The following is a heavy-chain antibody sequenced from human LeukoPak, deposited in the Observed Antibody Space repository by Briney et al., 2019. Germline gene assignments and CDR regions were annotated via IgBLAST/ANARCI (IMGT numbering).Heavy chain of an antibody. CDR3: AKGTDRGLKVYDY. Sequence: GGSLRLSCAASGFTFSSYAMSWVRQAPGKGLEWVSVISGSGGSTYYADSVKGRFTISRDNSKNTLYVQMNSLRAEDTAVYYCAKGTDRGLKVYDYWGQGTLVTVSS. D-gene: IGHD3-22*01. V-gene: IGHV3-23*01. CDR2: ISGSGGST. CDR1: GFTFSSYA. J-gene: IGHJ4*02.